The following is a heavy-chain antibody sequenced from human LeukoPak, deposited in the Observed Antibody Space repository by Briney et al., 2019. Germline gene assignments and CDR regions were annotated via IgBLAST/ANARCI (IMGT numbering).Heavy chain of an antibody. V-gene: IGHV1-18*04. CDR1: GYTFTGFY. CDR3: ARDGGSSSGWYLLDY. CDR2: ISAYNGNT. J-gene: IGHJ4*02. Sequence: GASVKVSCKASGYTFTGFYMHWVRQAPGQGLEWMGWISAYNGNTNYAQKLQGRVTMTTDTSTSTAYMELRSLRSDDTAVYYCARDGGSSSGWYLLDYWGQGTLVTVSS. D-gene: IGHD6-19*01.